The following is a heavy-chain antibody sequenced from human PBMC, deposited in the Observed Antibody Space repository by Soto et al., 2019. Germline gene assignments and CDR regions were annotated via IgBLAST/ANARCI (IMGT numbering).Heavy chain of an antibody. D-gene: IGHD3-9*01. Sequence: HPGGSLRLSCAASGFTFSSYAMTWVRQAPGKGLEWVSGISGSGATTSYAESVKGRFTVSRDNSKNTLYLQMNSLRFEDTAVYHCAKLRYFDWSAYNWFEYWGQGT. J-gene: IGHJ5*01. CDR1: GFTFSSYA. CDR2: ISGSGATT. CDR3: AKLRYFDWSAYNWFEY. V-gene: IGHV3-23*01.